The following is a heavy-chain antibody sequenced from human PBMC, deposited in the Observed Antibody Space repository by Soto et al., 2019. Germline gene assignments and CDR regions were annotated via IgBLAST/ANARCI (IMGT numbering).Heavy chain of an antibody. Sequence: GGSLRLSCAASGLTFSSYAMSWVRQAPGKGLEWVSAISGTGDNTYYADSVKGRFTISRDNSKNMLYLQMNSLRAEDTAVYYCAKVVRGYYGSGRPSYYYYYGMDVWGQGTTVTVSS. V-gene: IGHV3-23*01. CDR2: ISGTGDNT. D-gene: IGHD3-10*01. CDR3: AKVVRGYYGSGRPSYYYYYGMDV. CDR1: GLTFSSYA. J-gene: IGHJ6*02.